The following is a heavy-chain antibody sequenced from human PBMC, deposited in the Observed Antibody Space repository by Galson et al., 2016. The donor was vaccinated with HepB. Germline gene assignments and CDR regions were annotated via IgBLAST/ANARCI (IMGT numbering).Heavy chain of an antibody. CDR2: IHSSRGT. CDR3: ARGGNYGYT. CDR1: GFTVSNNF. D-gene: IGHD1-26*01. Sequence: SRRSSCAASGFTVSNNFMRWVRQAPGKGLEWVSLIHSSRGTHYVDSVKGRFILFRDYSKNTLYLQMNSLRVEDTAVYYCARGGNYGYTWGLGTLVTVSS. J-gene: IGHJ4*02. V-gene: IGHV3-53*01.